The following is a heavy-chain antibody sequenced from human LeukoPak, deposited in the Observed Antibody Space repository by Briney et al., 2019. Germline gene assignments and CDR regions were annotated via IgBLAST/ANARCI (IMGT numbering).Heavy chain of an antibody. CDR2: ISGSGGST. D-gene: IGHD4-17*01. J-gene: IGHJ1*01. Sequence: GGSLRLSCAASGFTFSNAWMSWVRQAPGKGLEWVSAISGSGGSTYYADSVKGRFTISRDNSKNTLYLQMNSLRAEDTAVYYCAKRANDYGDYVYFQHWGQGTLVTVSS. V-gene: IGHV3-23*01. CDR1: GFTFSNAW. CDR3: AKRANDYGDYVYFQH.